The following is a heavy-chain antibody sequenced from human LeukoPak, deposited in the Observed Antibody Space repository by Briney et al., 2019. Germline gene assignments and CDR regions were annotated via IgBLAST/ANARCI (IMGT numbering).Heavy chain of an antibody. D-gene: IGHD6-6*01. V-gene: IGHV4-30-4*01. CDR1: GGSISSGGYY. J-gene: IGHJ5*02. CDR2: IYYSGST. CDR3: ASGSAARPWFDP. Sequence: PSETLSLTCTVSGGSISSGGYYWSWIRQPPGTGLEWIGYIYYSGSTYYNPSLKSRVTISVDTSKNQFSLKLSSVTAADTAVYYCASGSAARPWFDPWGQGTLVTVSS.